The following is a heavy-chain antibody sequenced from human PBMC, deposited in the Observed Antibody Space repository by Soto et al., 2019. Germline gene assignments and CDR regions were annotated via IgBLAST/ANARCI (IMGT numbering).Heavy chain of an antibody. Sequence: PGESLKISCKGSGYSFTSYWIGWVRQMPGKGLELMGIIYPGHSDTRYSPSFQGQVTISADKSISTAYLQWSSLKASDAAMYYCARHATKYYDFWSGYRYGMDVWGQGTTVTVSS. V-gene: IGHV5-51*01. CDR2: IYPGHSDT. CDR1: GYSFTSYW. D-gene: IGHD3-3*01. CDR3: ARHATKYYDFWSGYRYGMDV. J-gene: IGHJ6*02.